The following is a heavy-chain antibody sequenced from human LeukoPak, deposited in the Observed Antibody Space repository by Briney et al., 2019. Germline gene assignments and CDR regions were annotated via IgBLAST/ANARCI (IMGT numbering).Heavy chain of an antibody. J-gene: IGHJ4*02. Sequence: ASVKVSCKASGYTFTGYYMHWVRQAPGQGLEWMGWINPNSGGTNYAQEFQGRVTMTRDTSISTAYMELSRLRSDDTAVYYCARASGYSIQALRYWGQGTLVTVSS. CDR1: GYTFTGYY. CDR3: ARASGYSIQALRY. D-gene: IGHD5-18*01. V-gene: IGHV1-2*02. CDR2: INPNSGGT.